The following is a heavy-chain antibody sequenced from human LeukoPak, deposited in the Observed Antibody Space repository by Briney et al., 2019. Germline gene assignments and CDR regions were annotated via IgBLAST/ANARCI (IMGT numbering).Heavy chain of an antibody. V-gene: IGHV4-59*12. CDR3: ARGSPTYYDFWSGYSGGDAFDI. CDR1: GGSISSYH. D-gene: IGHD3-3*01. J-gene: IGHJ3*02. Sequence: NPSETLSLTCTVSGGSISSYHWSWIRQPPGKGLEWIGYIYYSGSTNYNPSLKSRVTISVDTSKNQFSLKLSSVTAADTAVYYCARGSPTYYDFWSGYSGGDAFDIWGQGTMVTVSS. CDR2: IYYSGST.